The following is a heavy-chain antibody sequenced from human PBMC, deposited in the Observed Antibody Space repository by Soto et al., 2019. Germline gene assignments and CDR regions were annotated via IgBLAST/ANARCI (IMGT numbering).Heavy chain of an antibody. D-gene: IGHD1-7*01. V-gene: IGHV4-34*01. Sequence: SETLSLTCAVYGGSFSGYYWSWIRQPPGKGLEWIGEINHSGSTNYNPSLKSRVTISVDTSKNQFSLNLYSVTAADTAVYYCARGPTAEGTLWGQGTLVTVSS. CDR3: ARGPTAEGTL. J-gene: IGHJ1*01. CDR1: GGSFSGYY. CDR2: INHSGST.